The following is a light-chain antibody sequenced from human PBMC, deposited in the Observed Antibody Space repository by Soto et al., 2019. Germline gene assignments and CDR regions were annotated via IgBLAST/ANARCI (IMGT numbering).Light chain of an antibody. CDR2: EVS. J-gene: IGLJ3*02. CDR1: SSDVGGYNY. V-gene: IGLV2-14*01. Sequence: QSALTQPASVSGSPGQSITISCTGTSSDVGGYNYFSWYQQHPGKAPKLMIYEVSNRPSGVSNRFSCSKSGNTASLTISGLQAEDEDDYYCSSSTRSSPPHWVFGGGTKLTVL. CDR3: SSSTRSSPPHWV.